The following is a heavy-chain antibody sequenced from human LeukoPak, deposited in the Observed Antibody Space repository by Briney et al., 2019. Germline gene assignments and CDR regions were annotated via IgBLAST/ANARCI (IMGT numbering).Heavy chain of an antibody. CDR2: ISWDSGII. CDR1: GFTFDDYA. CDR3: AIAWQWLGAFDY. V-gene: IGHV3-9*01. Sequence: PGRSLRLSCAASGFTFDDYAMHWVRQAPGKGLEWVSSISWDSGIIRYADSIKGRFTISRDNAKNSLYLQMNSLRAEDTALYFCAIAWQWLGAFDYWGQGTPVTVSS. D-gene: IGHD6-19*01. J-gene: IGHJ4*02.